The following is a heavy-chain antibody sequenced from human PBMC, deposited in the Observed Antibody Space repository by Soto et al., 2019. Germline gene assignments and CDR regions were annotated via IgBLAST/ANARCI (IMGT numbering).Heavy chain of an antibody. CDR3: ARENLYYYDSSEPALDY. CDR2: IKQDGSEK. J-gene: IGHJ4*02. Sequence: EVQLVESGGGLVQPGGSLRLSCAASGFTFSSYWMSWVRQAPGKGLEWVATIKQDGSEKYYVYSVKGRFTISRDNAKNSLYLQMNSLRAEDTAVYYCARENLYYYDSSEPALDYCCQGTLVTVSS. CDR1: GFTFSSYW. D-gene: IGHD3-22*01. V-gene: IGHV3-7*03.